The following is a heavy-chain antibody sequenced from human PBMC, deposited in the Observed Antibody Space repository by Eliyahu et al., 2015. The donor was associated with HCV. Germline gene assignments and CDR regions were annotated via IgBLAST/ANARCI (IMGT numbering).Heavy chain of an antibody. CDR3: ASGGGGIAVTGTGGWFDP. D-gene: IGHD6-19*01. V-gene: IGHV4-59*01. Sequence: QVQLQESGPGLVKPSETLSLTCTXXGGSITTYYWXWIRQPPGKGLEWIGYIHYSGSINYNPPLKSRVTISIDTSKNQFSLNLTSVTAADTAMYYCASGGGGIAVTGTGGWFDPWGQGTLVTVSS. J-gene: IGHJ5*02. CDR2: IHYSGSI. CDR1: GGSITTYY.